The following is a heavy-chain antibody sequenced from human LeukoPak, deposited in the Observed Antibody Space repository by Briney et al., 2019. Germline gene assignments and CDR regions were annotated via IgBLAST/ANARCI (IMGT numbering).Heavy chain of an antibody. D-gene: IGHD2-2*01. Sequence: GGSLRLSCAASGFTFSSYAMSWVRQAPGKWLEWVSAISGSGGSTYYADSVKGRFTISRDNSKNTLYLQMNSLRAEDTAVYYCAKGSWDIVVVPAAIEFDYWGQGTLVTVSS. CDR2: ISGSGGST. CDR3: AKGSWDIVVVPAAIEFDY. CDR1: GFTFSSYA. J-gene: IGHJ4*02. V-gene: IGHV3-23*01.